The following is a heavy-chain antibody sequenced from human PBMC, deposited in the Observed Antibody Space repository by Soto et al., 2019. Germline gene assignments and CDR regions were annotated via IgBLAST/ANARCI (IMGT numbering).Heavy chain of an antibody. J-gene: IGHJ5*02. CDR1: GFTFSSYA. CDR2: ISYDGSNK. V-gene: IGHV3-30-3*01. CDR3: ARDLGWFGELSSFDP. D-gene: IGHD3-10*01. Sequence: HPGGSLSLCCAASGFTFSSYAMHWVRPAPGKGLEWVAVISYDGSNKYYADSVKGRFTISRDNSKNTLYLQMNSLRAEDTAVYYCARDLGWFGELSSFDPWGQGTLVTVSS.